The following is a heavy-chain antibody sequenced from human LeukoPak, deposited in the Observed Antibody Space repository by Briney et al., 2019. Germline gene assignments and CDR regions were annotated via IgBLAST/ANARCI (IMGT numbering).Heavy chain of an antibody. Sequence: GSLRLSCAASGFTFSSYAMNWVRQAPGKGLEWVSAISGSAGSTYYADSVKGRFTISRDNSENTLYLQMNSLRAEDTAVYYCAKDLVKPSDPSGSYACWGQGTLVTVSS. J-gene: IGHJ4*02. CDR1: GFTFSSYA. D-gene: IGHD1-26*01. CDR2: ISGSAGST. CDR3: AKDLVKPSDPSGSYAC. V-gene: IGHV3-23*01.